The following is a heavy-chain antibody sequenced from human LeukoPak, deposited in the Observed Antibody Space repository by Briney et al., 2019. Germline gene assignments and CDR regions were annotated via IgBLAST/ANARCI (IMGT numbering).Heavy chain of an antibody. CDR3: ARGPGGDQLLLRYYYYGMDV. J-gene: IGHJ6*02. CDR2: INHSGST. Sequence: SEILSLTCTVSGGSISSTTYYWSWIRQPPGKGLEWIGEINHSGSTNYNPSLKSRVTISVDTSKNQFSLKLSSVTAADTAVYYCARGPGGDQLLLRYYYYGMDVWGQGTTVTVSS. V-gene: IGHV4-39*07. D-gene: IGHD2-2*01. CDR1: GGSISSTTYY.